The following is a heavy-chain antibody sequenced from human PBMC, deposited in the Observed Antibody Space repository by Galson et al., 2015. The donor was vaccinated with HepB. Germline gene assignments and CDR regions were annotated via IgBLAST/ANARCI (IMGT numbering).Heavy chain of an antibody. CDR1: GGSFSGYY. CDR3: ARIEGRQLPREGAFDI. J-gene: IGHJ3*02. Sequence: ETLSLTCAVYGGSFSGYYWSWIRQPPGKGLEWIGEINHSGSTNYNPSLKSRVTISVDTSKNQFSLKLSSVTAADTAVYYCARIEGRQLPREGAFDIWGQGTMVTVSS. V-gene: IGHV4-34*01. D-gene: IGHD2-2*01. CDR2: INHSGST.